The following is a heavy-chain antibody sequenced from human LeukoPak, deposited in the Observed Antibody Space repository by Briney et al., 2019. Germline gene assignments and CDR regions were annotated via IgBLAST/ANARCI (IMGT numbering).Heavy chain of an antibody. CDR2: IYYSGST. J-gene: IGHJ4*02. D-gene: IGHD3-22*01. V-gene: IGHV4-39*07. CDR3: ARGSDYYDSSGYWGYFDY. CDR1: GGSISSSSYY. Sequence: SETLSLTCTVSGGSISSSSYYWGWIRQPPGKGLEWIGSIYYSGSTYYNPSLKSRVTISVDTSKNQFSLKLSSVTAADTAVYYCARGSDYYDSSGYWGYFDYWGRGTLVTVSS.